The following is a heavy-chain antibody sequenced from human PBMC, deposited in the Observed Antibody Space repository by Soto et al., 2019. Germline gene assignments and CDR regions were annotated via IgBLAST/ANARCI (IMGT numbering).Heavy chain of an antibody. CDR3: AGHHSSSWYCFDP. J-gene: IGHJ5*02. D-gene: IGHD6-13*01. CDR1: GGSRSSYY. Sequence: SETRSLTGTVSGGSRSSYYWSWIRHPPGKGLASLSYISSSATPNYNPSLKSRVTISADTSKNQFSLQLTSVTAADPAVYYCAGHHSSSWYCFDPWGQGTLVTVSS. V-gene: IGHV4-59*01. CDR2: ISSSATP.